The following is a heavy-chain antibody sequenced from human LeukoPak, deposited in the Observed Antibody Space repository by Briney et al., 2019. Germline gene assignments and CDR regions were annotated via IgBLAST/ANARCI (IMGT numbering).Heavy chain of an antibody. CDR2: ISSSSTTI. CDR1: GFTFSSYS. D-gene: IGHD1-14*01. Sequence: PGGSLRLSCAASGFTFSSYSMSWVRQAPGKGLGWVSYISSSSTTIYYADSVKGRFTISRDNAKNSLYLQMNSLRAEDTAVYYFARAGNRYYYYYYMDVWGKGTTVTVSS. V-gene: IGHV3-48*01. J-gene: IGHJ6*03. CDR3: ARAGNRYYYYYYMDV.